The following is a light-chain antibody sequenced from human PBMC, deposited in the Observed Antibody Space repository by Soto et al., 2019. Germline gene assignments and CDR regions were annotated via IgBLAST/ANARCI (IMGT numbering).Light chain of an antibody. Sequence: DIQMTQSPSSLSASVGDTVTITCRASQSISSYLNWYQQKPGKAPKLLIYAASSLQSGVPSSFSGSGSGTDFTLTISSLQPEDFATYYCQQGYSTPYTFGQGTKLEIK. CDR2: AAS. CDR1: QSISSY. V-gene: IGKV1-39*01. J-gene: IGKJ2*01. CDR3: QQGYSTPYT.